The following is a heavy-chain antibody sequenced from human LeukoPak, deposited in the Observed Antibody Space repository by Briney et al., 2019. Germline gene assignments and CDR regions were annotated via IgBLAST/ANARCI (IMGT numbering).Heavy chain of an antibody. Sequence: ASVKVSCKASGYTFTSYDINWVRQATGQGLEWMGWMNPNNGNTGYAQKFQGRVTMTRNTSISTAYMELSSLRSEDTAVYYCVGMYSSGWYGDAFDIWGQGTMVTVSS. J-gene: IGHJ3*02. V-gene: IGHV1-8*01. CDR2: MNPNNGNT. CDR3: VGMYSSGWYGDAFDI. CDR1: GYTFTSYD. D-gene: IGHD6-19*01.